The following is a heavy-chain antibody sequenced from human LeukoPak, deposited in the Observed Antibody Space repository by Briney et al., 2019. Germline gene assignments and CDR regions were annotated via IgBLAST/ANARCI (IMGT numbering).Heavy chain of an antibody. V-gene: IGHV4-34*01. CDR2: INHSGST. CDR3: ARGHAGSGYYFWFDP. J-gene: IGHJ5*02. CDR1: GGSFSGYY. D-gene: IGHD3-22*01. Sequence: SETLSLTCAVYGGSFSGYYWSWIRQPPGKGLEWIGEINHSGSTNYNPSLKSRVTISVDMSKNQFSLKLSSVTAADTAVYYCARGHAGSGYYFWFDPWGQGTLVTVSS.